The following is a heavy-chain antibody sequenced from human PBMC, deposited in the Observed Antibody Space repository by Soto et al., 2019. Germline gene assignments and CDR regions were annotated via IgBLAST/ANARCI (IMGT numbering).Heavy chain of an antibody. Sequence: QLQLQESGPGLVKPSETLSLTCTVSGGSISSSSYYWGWIRQPPGKGLEWIGSIYYSGSTYYNPSLKSRVTISVDTSKNQFSLKLSSVTAADTAVYYCARTTAMVHAGVHYYYYYGMDVWGQGTTVTVSS. CDR3: ARTTAMVHAGVHYYYYYGMDV. V-gene: IGHV4-39*01. D-gene: IGHD5-18*01. CDR2: IYYSGST. J-gene: IGHJ6*02. CDR1: GGSISSSSYY.